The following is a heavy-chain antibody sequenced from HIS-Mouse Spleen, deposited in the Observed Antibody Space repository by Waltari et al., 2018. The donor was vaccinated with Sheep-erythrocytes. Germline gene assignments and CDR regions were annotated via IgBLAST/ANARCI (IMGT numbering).Heavy chain of an antibody. CDR1: GGSISSGRYY. J-gene: IGHJ3*02. D-gene: IGHD6-13*01. CDR3: ARETGIAASKRAFDI. V-gene: IGHV4-31*03. Sequence: QVQLQESGPGLVKPSQTLSLTCTVPGGSISSGRYYWSWIRQHPGKGLEWIGYIYYSGSTYYNPSLKSRVTISVDTSKNQFSLKLSSVTAADTAVYYCARETGIAASKRAFDIWGQGTMVTVSS. CDR2: IYYSGST.